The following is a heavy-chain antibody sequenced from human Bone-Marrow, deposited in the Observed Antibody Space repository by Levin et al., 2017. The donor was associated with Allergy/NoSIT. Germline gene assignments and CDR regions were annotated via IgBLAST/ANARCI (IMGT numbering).Heavy chain of an antibody. CDR2: ISGSGGST. J-gene: IGHJ6*02. CDR3: AKDPSITMVRGVENYYYGMDV. Sequence: PGGSLRLSCAASGFTFSSYAMSWVRQAPGKGLEWVSAISGSGGSTYYADSVKGRFTISRDNSKNTLYLQMNSLRAEDTAVYYCAKDPSITMVRGVENYYYGMDVWGQGTTVTVSS. V-gene: IGHV3-23*01. D-gene: IGHD3-10*01. CDR1: GFTFSSYA.